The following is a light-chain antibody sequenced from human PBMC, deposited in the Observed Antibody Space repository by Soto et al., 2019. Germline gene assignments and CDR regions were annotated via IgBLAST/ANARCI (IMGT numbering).Light chain of an antibody. V-gene: IGLV1-51*01. Sequence: QSVLTQPPSASAAPGQKVTISCSGSSSNTGNNHVSGYQQLPGTAPKHLIYDNNKRPPGIPDQFSGSKSGTSATLGITGLQTGGQADYYCGTRDSSLSASVVFGGGTKLTVL. CDR2: DNN. CDR3: GTRDSSLSASVV. J-gene: IGLJ2*01. CDR1: SSNTGNNH.